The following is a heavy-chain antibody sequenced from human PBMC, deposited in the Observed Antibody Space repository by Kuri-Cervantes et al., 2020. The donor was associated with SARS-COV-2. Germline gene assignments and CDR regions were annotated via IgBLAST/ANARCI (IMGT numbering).Heavy chain of an antibody. Sequence: SETLSLTCAVYGGSFSGHYWSWIRQPPGKGLEWIGYIYYSGSTNYNPSLKSRVTISVDTSKNQFSLKLSSVTAADTAVYYCARLTTGNYYDSSGYYPRGYFDYWGQGTLVTVSS. CDR1: GGSFSGHY. CDR2: IYYSGST. V-gene: IGHV4-59*08. D-gene: IGHD3-22*01. CDR3: ARLTTGNYYDSSGYYPRGYFDY. J-gene: IGHJ4*02.